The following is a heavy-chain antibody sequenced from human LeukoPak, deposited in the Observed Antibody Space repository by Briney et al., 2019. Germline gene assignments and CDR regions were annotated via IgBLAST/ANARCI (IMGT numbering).Heavy chain of an antibody. CDR2: ISSGGSYV. J-gene: IGHJ6*03. CDR1: GFTFSSYS. V-gene: IGHV3-21*01. D-gene: IGHD2-15*01. CDR3: ARDGKYGYCSGGSCYLYYYYYMDV. Sequence: GGSLRLSCAASGFTFSSYSMNWVRQAPGKGLEWVSSISSGGSYVYYADSVKGRFTISRDNAKNSLYLQMNSLRAEDTAVYYCARDGKYGYCSGGSCYLYYYYYMDVWGKGTTVTVSS.